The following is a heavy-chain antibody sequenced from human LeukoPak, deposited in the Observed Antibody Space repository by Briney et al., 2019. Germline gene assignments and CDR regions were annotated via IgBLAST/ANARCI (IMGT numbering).Heavy chain of an antibody. D-gene: IGHD2-2*01. V-gene: IGHV3-74*01. J-gene: IGHJ4*02. CDR3: ARGGVQPVDY. CDR2: INTDGDIT. CDR1: GFTFSSYW. Sequence: GASLRLSCAASGFTFSSYWMHWVRQAPGKGLALVADINTDGDITRYADSLKGRFTISRDNAKNTLYLQMNSLRDEDTSIYYCARGGVQPVDYWGQGTLVTVSS.